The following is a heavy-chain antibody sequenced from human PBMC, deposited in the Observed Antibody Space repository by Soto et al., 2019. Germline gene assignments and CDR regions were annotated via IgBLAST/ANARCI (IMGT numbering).Heavy chain of an antibody. CDR1: GGSFSGYY. D-gene: IGHD3-22*01. CDR3: ARARARIRYYYDSSGHDY. V-gene: IGHV4-34*01. CDR2: INHSGST. J-gene: IGHJ4*02. Sequence: PSETLSLTCAVYGGSFSGYYWSWIRQPPGKGLEWIGEINHSGSTNYNPSLKSRVTISVDTSKNQFSLKLSSVTAADTAVYYCARARARIRYYYDSSGHDYWGQGTLVPVSS.